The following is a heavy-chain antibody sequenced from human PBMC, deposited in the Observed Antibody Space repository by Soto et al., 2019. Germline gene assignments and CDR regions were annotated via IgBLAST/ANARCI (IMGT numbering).Heavy chain of an antibody. CDR1: GFTFDDYA. Sequence: GGSLRLSCAASGFTFDDYAMHWVRQAPGKGLEWVSLISGDGGSTYYADSVKGRFTISRDNSKNSLYLQMNSLRTEDTALYYCAKDGGEMATITRDFNYWGQGTLVTVSS. CDR2: ISGDGGST. D-gene: IGHD5-12*01. CDR3: AKDGGEMATITRDFNY. V-gene: IGHV3-43*02. J-gene: IGHJ4*02.